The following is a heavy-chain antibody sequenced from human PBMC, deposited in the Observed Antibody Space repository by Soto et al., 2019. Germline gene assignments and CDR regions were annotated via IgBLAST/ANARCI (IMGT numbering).Heavy chain of an antibody. Sequence: EVQLVESGGGLVQPGGSLRLSCAASGFTFSSYWMHWVRQAPGKGLVWVSHINPDGSNTAYADSVKGRFTISRDNAKNTLYLQMNSLRAEDTAVYFCARNMNGYMDVWGKGTTVTVSS. CDR1: GFTFSSYW. J-gene: IGHJ6*03. CDR2: INPDGSNT. V-gene: IGHV3-74*01. CDR3: ARNMNGYMDV. D-gene: IGHD1-1*01.